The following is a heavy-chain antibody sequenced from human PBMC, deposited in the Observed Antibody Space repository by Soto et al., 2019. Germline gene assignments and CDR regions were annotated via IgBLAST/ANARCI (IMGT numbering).Heavy chain of an antibody. D-gene: IGHD6-13*01. CDR3: ARVRIAAAGRPNWFAP. V-gene: IGHV1-18*01. CDR1: GYTFTSYG. Sequence: QVQLVQSGAEVKKPGASVKVSCKASGYTFTSYGISWVRQAPGQGLEWMGWISAYNGNTNYAQRLQGRVTMTTDTSTSTAYRELRSLRSDDTAVYYCARVRIAAAGRPNWFAPWGQGPLVTVSS. J-gene: IGHJ5*02. CDR2: ISAYNGNT.